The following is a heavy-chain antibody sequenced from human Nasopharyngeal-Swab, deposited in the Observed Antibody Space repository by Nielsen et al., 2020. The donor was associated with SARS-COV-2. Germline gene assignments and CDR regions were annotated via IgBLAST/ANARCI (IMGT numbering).Heavy chain of an antibody. J-gene: IGHJ2*01. CDR1: GFTFDDFA. CDR2: IGGTVDET. CDR3: AKSRGKYSPLSRYFDL. D-gene: IGHD6-6*01. V-gene: IGHV3-43*02. Sequence: GESLNISCAASGFTFDDFAVNWVRQAPGKGLEWVSLIGGTVDETKYADSVRGRFTVSRDNSQNSLYLQMNSLRTEDTALYYCAKSRGKYSPLSRYFDLWGRGTLVTVSS.